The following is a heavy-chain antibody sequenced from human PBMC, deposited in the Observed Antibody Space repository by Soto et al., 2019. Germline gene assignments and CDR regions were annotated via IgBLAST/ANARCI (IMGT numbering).Heavy chain of an antibody. CDR1: GFTFSSYA. D-gene: IGHD2-2*01. CDR3: AKRRYCSSTSCDYPNYYYYYMDV. CDR2: ISGSGGST. V-gene: IGHV3-23*01. J-gene: IGHJ6*03. Sequence: PGGSLSLSCAASGFTFSSYAMSWVRQAPGKGLGWVSAISGSGGSTYYADSVKGRFTISRDNSKNTLYLQMNSLRAEDTAVYYCAKRRYCSSTSCDYPNYYYYYMDVWGKGTTVTVSS.